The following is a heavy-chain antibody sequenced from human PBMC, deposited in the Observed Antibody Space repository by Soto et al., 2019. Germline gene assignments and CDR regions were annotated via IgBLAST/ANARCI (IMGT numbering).Heavy chain of an antibody. J-gene: IGHJ6*03. CDR1: GGSISSGGYY. CDR2: IYYSGST. D-gene: IGHD3-3*01. V-gene: IGHV4-31*03. CDR3: ARGAGRKNWSGYYYYYYMDV. Sequence: SETLSLTCTVSGGSISSGGYYRSWIRQHPGKGLEWIGYIYYSGSTYYNPSLKSRVTISVDTSKNQFSLKLSSVTAADTAVYYCARGAGRKNWSGYYYYYYMDVWGKGTTVTVSS.